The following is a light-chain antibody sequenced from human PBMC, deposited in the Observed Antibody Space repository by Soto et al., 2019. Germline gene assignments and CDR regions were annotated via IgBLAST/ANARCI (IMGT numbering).Light chain of an antibody. CDR1: XSNVAINP. CDR2: ETD. V-gene: IGLV1-44*01. Sequence: QSVLTQPPSVSGTPGQRVTISCSGXXSNVAINPVNWYQHLPGAAPRLLIYETDRRSSGVPDRFSASKSGTSASLAISGLTSEDEADYYCEAWDETLDGLYVFGTGTKLTVL. J-gene: IGLJ1*01. CDR3: EAWDETLDGLYV.